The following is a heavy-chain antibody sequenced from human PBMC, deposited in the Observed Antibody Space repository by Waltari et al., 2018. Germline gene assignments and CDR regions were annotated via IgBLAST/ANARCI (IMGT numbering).Heavy chain of an antibody. Sequence: QVQLVQSGAEVKKPGASLTVSCKVAGYRLGLLAIYWVRQVAGEGLKWMGGYDPEDGETIVAQKFQGRFTMTEDRSTNTAYMELGSLRPDDTALYYCATDSLCNGGSCPTVKFDRWGQGTLVTVSS. CDR1: GYRLGLLA. V-gene: IGHV1-24*01. CDR3: ATDSLCNGGSCPTVKFDR. CDR2: YDPEDGET. D-gene: IGHD2-15*01. J-gene: IGHJ4*02.